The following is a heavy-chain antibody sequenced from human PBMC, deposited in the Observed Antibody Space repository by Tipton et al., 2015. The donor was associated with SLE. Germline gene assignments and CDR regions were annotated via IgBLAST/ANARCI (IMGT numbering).Heavy chain of an antibody. CDR1: RFTFSTYG. Sequence: SLRLSCAASRFTFSTYGMRWVRQAPGQGLEWLSSISSSGDSVNYADSVKGRFTISRDNARNTLYLQMNSLRAEDTALYRCVRESSGSYWGQGTLVTVSS. V-gene: IGHV3-48*04. CDR2: ISSSGDSV. D-gene: IGHD3-22*01. J-gene: IGHJ4*02. CDR3: VRESSGSY.